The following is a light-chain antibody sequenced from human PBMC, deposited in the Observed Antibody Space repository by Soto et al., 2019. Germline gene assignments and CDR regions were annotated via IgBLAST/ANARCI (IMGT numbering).Light chain of an antibody. V-gene: IGLV4-69*01. CDR1: SGHSSYA. CDR3: QTWGTGIGV. CDR2: LNSDGSQ. Sequence: QPVLTQSPSASASLGASVKLTCTLTSGHSSYAIAWHQQQPEKGPRYLMRLNSDGSQSKGDGIPDRFSGSMSGAERYLTISSLQSEDEADYYCQTWGTGIGVFGGGTKLTVL. J-gene: IGLJ3*02.